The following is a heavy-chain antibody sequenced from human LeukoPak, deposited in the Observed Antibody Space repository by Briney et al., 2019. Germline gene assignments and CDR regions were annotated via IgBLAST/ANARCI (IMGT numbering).Heavy chain of an antibody. V-gene: IGHV3-11*04. J-gene: IGHJ5*02. Sequence: GGPLRLSCAASGFTFSDYYMSWIRQAPGKGLEWISYISSSGSTIYYADSVKGRFTISRDNAKNSLYLQMNSLRAEDTAVYYCARAALAGRADNWFDPWGQGTLVTVSS. D-gene: IGHD2-15*01. CDR1: GFTFSDYY. CDR3: ARAALAGRADNWFDP. CDR2: ISSSGSTI.